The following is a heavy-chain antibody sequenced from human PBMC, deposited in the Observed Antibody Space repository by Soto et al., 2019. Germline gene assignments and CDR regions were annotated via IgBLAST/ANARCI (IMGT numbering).Heavy chain of an antibody. Sequence: ASVKVSCKASGYTFTSYGISWVRQAPGQGLEWMGWISAYNGNTNYAQKLQGRVTMTTDTSTSTAYMELRSLRSDDTAVYYCARVTPGVMVVVAASLGGERGDAFDIWGQGTMVTVSS. V-gene: IGHV1-18*01. J-gene: IGHJ3*02. CDR2: ISAYNGNT. CDR1: GYTFTSYG. CDR3: ARVTPGVMVVVAASLGGERGDAFDI. D-gene: IGHD2-15*01.